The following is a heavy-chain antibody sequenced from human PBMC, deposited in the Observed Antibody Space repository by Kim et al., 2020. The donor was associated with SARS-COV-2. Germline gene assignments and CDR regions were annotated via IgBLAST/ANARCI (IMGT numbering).Heavy chain of an antibody. V-gene: IGHV1-18*01. CDR1: GYTFINYG. CDR3: ARVKNDGASSALY. CDR2: ISAYNGKT. D-gene: IGHD1-26*01. Sequence: ASVKVSCKASGYTFINYGITWVRQAPGQGLEWMGWISAYNGKTDNAQKFQGRVTMTTDTSTITAYMELRSLRSDDTAGYYCARVKNDGASSALYWGQGTLVTVSS. J-gene: IGHJ4*02.